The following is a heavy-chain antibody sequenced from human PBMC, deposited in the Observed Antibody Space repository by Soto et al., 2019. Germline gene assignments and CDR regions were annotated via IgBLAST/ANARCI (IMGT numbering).Heavy chain of an antibody. CDR2: ISGSGGST. CDR3: AKDSGYYDFWSGYRPDY. D-gene: IGHD3-3*01. Sequence: PGGSLRLSCAASGFTFSSYAMSWVRQAPGKGLEWVSAISGSGGSTYYADSVKGRFTISRDNSKNTLYLQMNSLRAEDTAVYYCAKDSGYYDFWSGYRPDYWGQGTLVTVSS. V-gene: IGHV3-23*01. J-gene: IGHJ4*02. CDR1: GFTFSSYA.